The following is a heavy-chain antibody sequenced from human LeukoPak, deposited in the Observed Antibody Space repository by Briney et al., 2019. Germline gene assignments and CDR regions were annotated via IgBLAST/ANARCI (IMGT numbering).Heavy chain of an antibody. V-gene: IGHV1-2*02. J-gene: IGHJ6*02. D-gene: IGHD2-2*01. CDR1: GYTFTGYY. Sequence: ASVKVSCKASGYTFTGYYMHWVRQAPGQGLEWMGWINPNSGGTNYAQKFQGRVTMTRDTSISTAYMELSSLRSEDTAVYYCARGGYCSSTSCYLSYGMDVWGQGTTVTVSS. CDR2: INPNSGGT. CDR3: ARGGYCSSTSCYLSYGMDV.